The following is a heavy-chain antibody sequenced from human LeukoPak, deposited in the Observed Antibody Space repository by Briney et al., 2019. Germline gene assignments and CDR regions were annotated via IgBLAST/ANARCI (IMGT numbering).Heavy chain of an antibody. V-gene: IGHV4-59*01. CDR3: ASGPYPAAGTDNQFDY. D-gene: IGHD6-13*01. Sequence: SETVSLTCTVSGASISSYYWGWIRQPPGKGLEWIGYIYSRGSTHYNPSLKSRVTISVDTSKNQFSLKLSSVTAADTAVYYCASGPYPAAGTDNQFDYWGQGTVLRVSS. CDR2: IYSRGST. CDR1: GASISSYY. J-gene: IGHJ4*02.